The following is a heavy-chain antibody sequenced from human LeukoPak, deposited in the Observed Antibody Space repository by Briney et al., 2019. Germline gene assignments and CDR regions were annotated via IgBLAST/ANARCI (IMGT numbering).Heavy chain of an antibody. V-gene: IGHV4-59*01. D-gene: IGHD2-8*02. CDR3: GRHSWSSNGWFDP. CDR1: GGSISGCY. Sequence: SSETLSLTCTVSGGSISGCYWSWIRQPPGKGLEWIGYIHYSGSTNYNPSLKGRVTMSVDTSKSQFSLKLSSVTAADTAMYYCGRHSWSSNGWFDPWGQGTLVTVSS. CDR2: IHYSGST. J-gene: IGHJ5*02.